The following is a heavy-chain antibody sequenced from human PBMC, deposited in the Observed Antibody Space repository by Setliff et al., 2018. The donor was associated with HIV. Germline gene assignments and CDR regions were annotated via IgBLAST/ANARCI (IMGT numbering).Heavy chain of an antibody. CDR1: GYTFTNYG. V-gene: IGHV1-18*01. CDR3: ARDLKVYAMWGDAFDT. CDR2: ISGYNGNT. J-gene: IGHJ3*02. Sequence: ASVKVSCKASGYTFTNYGISWVRQAPGQGLEWMGWISGYNGNTNYAEKLQGRVTMTTDTSTSTAYMELRSLRSDDTAVYYCARDLKVYAMWGDAFDTWGQGTMITVSS. D-gene: IGHD2-8*01.